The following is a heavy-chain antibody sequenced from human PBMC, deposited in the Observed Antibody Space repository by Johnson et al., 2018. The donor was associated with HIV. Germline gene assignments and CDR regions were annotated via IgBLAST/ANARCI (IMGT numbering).Heavy chain of an antibody. CDR2: ISSDGSSK. J-gene: IGHJ3*02. D-gene: IGHD3/OR15-3a*01. V-gene: IGHV3-30*03. Sequence: QVQLVESGGGVVQPGRSLRLSCAASGFTFTHYAMDWVRQAPGKGLEWVAVISSDGSSKNYVDSVRGRFTISRDNSKNTLSLQMNGLRPEDTAVYYCARDGGGLDHDAFDIWGQGTMVTVSS. CDR3: ARDGGGLDHDAFDI. CDR1: GFTFTHYA.